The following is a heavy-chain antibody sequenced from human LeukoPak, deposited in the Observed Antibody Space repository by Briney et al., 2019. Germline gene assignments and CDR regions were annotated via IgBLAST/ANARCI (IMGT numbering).Heavy chain of an antibody. CDR3: ARDYSCGYKDAFDI. CDR2: IYSGGST. V-gene: IGHV3-53*01. Sequence: GGSLRLSCAASGFTVSSNYMRWVRQAPGKGLEWVSVIYSGGSTYYADSVKGRFTISRDNSKNTLYLQMNSLRAEDTAVYYCARDYSCGYKDAFDIWGQGTMVTVSS. D-gene: IGHD5-18*01. CDR1: GFTVSSNY. J-gene: IGHJ3*02.